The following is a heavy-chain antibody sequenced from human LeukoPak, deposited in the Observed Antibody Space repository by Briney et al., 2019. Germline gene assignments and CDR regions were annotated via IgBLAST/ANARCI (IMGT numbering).Heavy chain of an antibody. CDR3: ARGVDRVLLDYFDY. CDR2: ISPSGDIT. J-gene: IGHJ4*02. Sequence: PGGSLRLSCVASGFTFSNHGMNWVRQAPGKGLEWVSGISPSGDITYYADSVKGRFTISRDNSKNTLYLQMNSLRAEDTAVYYCARGVDRVLLDYFDYWGQGTLVTVSS. D-gene: IGHD3-10*01. V-gene: IGHV3-23*01. CDR1: GFTFSNHG.